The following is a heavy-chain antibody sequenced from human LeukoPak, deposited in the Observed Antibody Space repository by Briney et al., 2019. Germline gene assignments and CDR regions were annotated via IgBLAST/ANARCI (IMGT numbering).Heavy chain of an antibody. Sequence: PSETLSLTCAVYGGSFSGYYWSWIRQPPGKGLEWIGEINHSGSTNYNPSLKSRVTISVDTSKNQFSLKLSSVTAADTAVYYCARDYKDSGFSGGFDYWGQGTLVTVSS. V-gene: IGHV4-34*01. CDR3: ARDYKDSGFSGGFDY. CDR2: INHSGST. J-gene: IGHJ4*02. CDR1: GGSFSGYY. D-gene: IGHD3-22*01.